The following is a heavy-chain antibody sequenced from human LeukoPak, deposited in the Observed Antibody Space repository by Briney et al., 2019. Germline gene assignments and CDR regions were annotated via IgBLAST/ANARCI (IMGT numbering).Heavy chain of an antibody. CDR2: IFYNGNT. V-gene: IGHV4-39*01. J-gene: IGHJ5*02. CDR1: GGSILDSTYY. Sequence: SETLSLTCTVSGGSILDSTYYWAWIRQPPGKGLEWIATIFYNGNTHYNPSLKSRVTMSVVTVKNQFSLNLNSVTAADTAVYYCARQSSGYYYGWFDPWGQGTLVTVSS. D-gene: IGHD3-22*01. CDR3: ARQSSGYYYGWFDP.